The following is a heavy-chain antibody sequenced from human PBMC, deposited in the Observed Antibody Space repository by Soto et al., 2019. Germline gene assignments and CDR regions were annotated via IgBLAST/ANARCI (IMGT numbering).Heavy chain of an antibody. D-gene: IGHD6-19*01. J-gene: IGHJ4*02. Sequence: QVLLQESGPGLVQPSGTLSLSCVVSGVSIGSNYYWGWVRQPRGKGLEWLGDTSHIGSVNYNPSLKSRVTISMDKSQNQFSLNLNSVTAADTAVYYCARSLGWYAIDYWGQGTLVIVSS. V-gene: IGHV4-4*02. CDR2: TSHIGSV. CDR1: GVSIGSNYY. CDR3: ARSLGWYAIDY.